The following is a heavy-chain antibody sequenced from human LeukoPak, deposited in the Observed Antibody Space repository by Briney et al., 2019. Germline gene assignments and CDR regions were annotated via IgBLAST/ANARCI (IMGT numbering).Heavy chain of an antibody. CDR2: ISASDNTM. CDR1: RFTFSNYG. V-gene: IGHV3-48*03. J-gene: IGHJ4*02. Sequence: GGSLRLSCVASRFTFSNYGMNWVRQAPGKGLEWVSYISASDNTMFYADSVKGRFTISRDNAKNSLYLQMNSLRAEDTALYYCARDLGMTDGDYVSYFDYWGQGTLVTVSS. D-gene: IGHD4-17*01. CDR3: ARDLGMTDGDYVSYFDY.